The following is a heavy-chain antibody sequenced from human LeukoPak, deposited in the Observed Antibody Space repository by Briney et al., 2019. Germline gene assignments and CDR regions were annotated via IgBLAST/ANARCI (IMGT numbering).Heavy chain of an antibody. Sequence: PGGSLRLSCAASGFTFTTYAMSWVRQAPGKGLEWVSAISGSATTTYYADSVKGRFTISRDNSENTLYLQMNSLRAEDTAVYYCAKEAMYCRTDTRCHLHWGQGTLVTV. J-gene: IGHJ4*02. CDR1: GFTFTTYA. CDR3: AKEAMYCRTDTRCHLH. D-gene: IGHD2-2*01. V-gene: IGHV3-23*01. CDR2: ISGSATTT.